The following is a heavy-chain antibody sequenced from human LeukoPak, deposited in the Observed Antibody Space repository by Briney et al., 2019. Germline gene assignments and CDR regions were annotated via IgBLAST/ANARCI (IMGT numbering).Heavy chain of an antibody. D-gene: IGHD2-2*01. CDR1: GFTFSSYW. V-gene: IGHV3-7*01. Sequence: PGGSLRLSCAASGFTFSSYWMSWVRQAPGKGLEWVANIKQDGSEKYYVDSVKGRFTISRDNAKNSLYLQMNSLRAEDTAVYYCARGETYCSSPSCCNDYWGQGTLVTVSS. J-gene: IGHJ4*02. CDR3: ARGETYCSSPSCCNDY. CDR2: IKQDGSEK.